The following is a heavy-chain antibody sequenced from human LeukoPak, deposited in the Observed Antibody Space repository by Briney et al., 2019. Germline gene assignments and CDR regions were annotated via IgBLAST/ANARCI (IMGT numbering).Heavy chain of an antibody. CDR3: AREGEKGSGRYPYDS. J-gene: IGHJ5*01. D-gene: IGHD1-26*01. V-gene: IGHV4-39*06. Sequence: SETLSLTCTVSGGSISSSSYYWGWIRQPPGKGLEWVGSIYYSGSTYYNLSLKSRVTIAVYTYKNQFTLNLSSVTAADAAVYYCAREGEKGSGRYPYDSWRQATLVTVSS. CDR2: IYYSGST. CDR1: GGSISSSSYY.